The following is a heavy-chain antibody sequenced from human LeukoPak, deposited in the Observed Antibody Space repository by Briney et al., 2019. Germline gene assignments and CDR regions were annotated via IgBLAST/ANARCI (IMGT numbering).Heavy chain of an antibody. CDR1: GGSNSSGGYY. V-gene: IGHV4-30-2*01. J-gene: IGHJ4*02. CDR2: IYHSGGT. CDR3: ARGNQLLFFDY. D-gene: IGHD2-2*01. Sequence: SETLSLTCTVSGGSNSSGGYYWSWIRQPPGKGLEWIGYIYHSGGTHYNPSLKSRVTISVDRSKNQFSLKLSSVTAADTAVYYCARGNQLLFFDYWGQGTLVTVSS.